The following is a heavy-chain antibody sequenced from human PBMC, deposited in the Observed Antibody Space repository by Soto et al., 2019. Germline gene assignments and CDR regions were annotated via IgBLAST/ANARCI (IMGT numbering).Heavy chain of an antibody. CDR3: ARVGLRAVVVVAATPGAFDI. J-gene: IGHJ3*02. CDR2: IIPILGIA. Sequence: QVQLVQSGAEVKKPGSSVKVSCKASGGTFSSYTISWVRQAPGQGLEWMGRIIPILGIANYAQKFQGRVTITADKSTSTAYMELSSLRSEDTAVYYCARVGLRAVVVVAATPGAFDIWGQGTMVTVSS. V-gene: IGHV1-69*02. D-gene: IGHD2-15*01. CDR1: GGTFSSYT.